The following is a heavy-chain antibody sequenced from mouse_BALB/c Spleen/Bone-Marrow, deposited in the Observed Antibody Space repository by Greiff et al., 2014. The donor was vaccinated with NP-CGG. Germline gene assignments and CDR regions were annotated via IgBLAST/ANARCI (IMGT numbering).Heavy chain of an antibody. CDR1: GYSITSGYS. CDR2: IHYSGST. V-gene: IGHV3-1*02. Sequence: EVKLMESGPDLVKPSQSLSLTCTVTGYSITSGYSWPWIRQFPGNKLEWMGYIHYSGSTNYNPSLKSRISIARDTSKNQFFLQLNSVTTEDTATYYCARREGNHAAWFAYWGQGTLVTVSA. CDR3: ARREGNHAAWFAY. J-gene: IGHJ3*01. D-gene: IGHD2-1*01.